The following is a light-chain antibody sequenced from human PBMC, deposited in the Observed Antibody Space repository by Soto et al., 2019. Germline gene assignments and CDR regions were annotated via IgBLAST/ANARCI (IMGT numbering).Light chain of an antibody. J-gene: IGKJ1*01. CDR1: QVITND. CDR3: QQYETFSGT. V-gene: IGKV1-17*01. CDR2: DVS. Sequence: DIQMTQSPSSLSASVGDRLTITCRASQVITNDLGWYQQKPGKAPKLLIYDVSSLESGVPSRFSGSGSGTKFTLTIASLQPDDFATYYCQQYETFSGTFGPGTKVEIK.